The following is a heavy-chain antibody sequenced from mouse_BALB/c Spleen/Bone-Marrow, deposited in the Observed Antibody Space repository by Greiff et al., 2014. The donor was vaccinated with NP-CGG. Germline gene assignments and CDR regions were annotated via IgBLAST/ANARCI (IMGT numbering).Heavy chain of an antibody. CDR3: ARSGSSSGYFDY. J-gene: IGHJ2*01. D-gene: IGHD1-1*01. CDR2: ISSGSSTV. CDR1: GFTFSSFG. Sequence: DVKLVESGGGLVQPGGSRKLSCAASGFTFSSFGMHWVRQAPEKGLEWVAYISSGSSTVYYADKVMGRFTISRDNPKNTLFLQMTRLRSEDTAMYYCARSGSSSGYFDYWGQGTTLTVSS. V-gene: IGHV5-17*02.